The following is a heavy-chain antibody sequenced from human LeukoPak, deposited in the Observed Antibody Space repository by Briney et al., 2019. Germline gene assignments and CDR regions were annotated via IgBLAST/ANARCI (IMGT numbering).Heavy chain of an antibody. D-gene: IGHD2-15*01. Sequence: SETLSLTCTVSGDSLNSYYWTWIRQPPGKGLEWIGEINHSGSTNYNPSLKSRVTISVDTSKNQFSLKLSSVTAADTAVYYCARLTGCCSGGSCYSSYFDYWGQGTLVTVSS. CDR2: INHSGST. CDR3: ARLTGCCSGGSCYSSYFDY. V-gene: IGHV4-34*01. J-gene: IGHJ4*02. CDR1: GDSLNSYY.